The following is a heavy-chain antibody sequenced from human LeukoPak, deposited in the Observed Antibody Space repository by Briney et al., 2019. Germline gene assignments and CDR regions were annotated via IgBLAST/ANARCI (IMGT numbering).Heavy chain of an antibody. D-gene: IGHD2-8*01. CDR3: ARDYVDDIPMIKDY. J-gene: IGHJ4*02. CDR2: INLSGGST. Sequence: VASVKVSCKASGYTFTSYHMHWVRQDPGQGLEWMGLINLSGGSTTYAQRFQGRVTLTRDTSTSTVYMELSSLRSEDTAVYYCARDYVDDIPMIKDYWGQGTLVTVSS. CDR1: GYTFTSYH. V-gene: IGHV1-46*01.